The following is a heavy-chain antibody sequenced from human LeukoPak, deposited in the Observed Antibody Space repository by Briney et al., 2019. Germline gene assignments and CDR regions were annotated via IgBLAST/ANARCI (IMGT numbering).Heavy chain of an antibody. V-gene: IGHV3-48*03. CDR3: AVLAVASDFDY. CDR1: GFPFSVYE. D-gene: IGHD6-19*01. CDR2: IGSSGTTI. J-gene: IGHJ4*02. Sequence: GGSLRLSCAVSGFPFSVYEMNWVRQAPGKGLEWVSNIGSSGTTIYYADSVRGRFSISRDNAKSSLYLQMNSLRVEDTAVYYCAVLAVASDFDYWGQGALVTVSS.